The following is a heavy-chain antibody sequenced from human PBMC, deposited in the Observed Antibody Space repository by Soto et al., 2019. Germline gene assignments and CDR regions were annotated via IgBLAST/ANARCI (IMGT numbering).Heavy chain of an antibody. CDR2: ISAYNGNT. J-gene: IGHJ5*02. CDR1: GYTFTSYG. Sequence: ASVKVSCKASGYTFTSYGISWVRQAPGQGLEWMGWISAYNGNTNYAQKLQGRVTMTTDTSTSTAYMELRSLRSDDTAVYYRARVQYSSGRNWFDPWGQGTLVTVSS. D-gene: IGHD6-19*01. CDR3: ARVQYSSGRNWFDP. V-gene: IGHV1-18*01.